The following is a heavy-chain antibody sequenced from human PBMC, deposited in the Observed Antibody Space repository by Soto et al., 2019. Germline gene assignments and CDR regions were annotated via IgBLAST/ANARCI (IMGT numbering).Heavy chain of an antibody. V-gene: IGHV4-34*01. CDR3: ARSSNYYDSSGYLH. CDR1: GGSFSGYY. D-gene: IGHD3-22*01. Sequence: SETLSLTCAVYGGSFSGYYWSWIRQPPGKGLEWIGEINHSGSTNYNPSLKSRVTISVDTSKNQFSLKLSSVTAADTAVYYCARSSNYYDSSGYLHWGQGTLVTVSS. J-gene: IGHJ4*02. CDR2: INHSGST.